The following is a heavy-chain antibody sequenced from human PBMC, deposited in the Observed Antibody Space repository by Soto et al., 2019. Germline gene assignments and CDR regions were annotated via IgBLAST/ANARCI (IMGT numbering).Heavy chain of an antibody. CDR3: ARAAAPMVRGNWFDP. D-gene: IGHD3-10*01. CDR1: GGSISSGGYY. J-gene: IGHJ5*02. CDR2: IYYSGST. V-gene: IGHV4-31*03. Sequence: QVQLQESGPGLVKPSQTLSLTCTVSGGSISSGGYYWSWIRQHPGKGLEWIGYIYYSGSTYYNPSLRSRVTIPVDTSKNQFSVKRSSVTAADTAVYYCARAAAPMVRGNWFDPWGQGTLVTVSS.